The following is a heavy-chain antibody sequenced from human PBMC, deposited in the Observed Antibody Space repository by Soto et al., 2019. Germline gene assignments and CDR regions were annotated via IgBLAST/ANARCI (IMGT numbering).Heavy chain of an antibody. Sequence: QVQLVQSGAEVKKPGSSVTVSCKASGGTFSSYTIRWVRQAPGQGLEWMAGISPIFGTPIYAQKFQDRVTITADVSTMTAYMEMNRLTSEDTAVYYCARVDVGSRLSLDYWGQGTLVTISS. CDR1: GGTFSSYT. J-gene: IGHJ4*02. CDR2: ISPIFGTP. CDR3: ARVDVGSRLSLDY. D-gene: IGHD1-26*01. V-gene: IGHV1-69*01.